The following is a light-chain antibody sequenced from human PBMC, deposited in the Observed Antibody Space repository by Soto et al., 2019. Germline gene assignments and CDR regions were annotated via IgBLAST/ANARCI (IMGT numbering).Light chain of an antibody. CDR1: SSDVGGYNY. V-gene: IGLV2-14*01. Sequence: QSVLTQPASVSGSPGQSITISCTGTSSDVGGYNYVSWYQQHPGKAPKLMIYAVSNRPSGVSNRFSGSKSGNTATLTISGLLAEDEADYYCCSYTVSGTNVFGTGTKVTVL. CDR2: AVS. CDR3: CSYTVSGTNV. J-gene: IGLJ1*01.